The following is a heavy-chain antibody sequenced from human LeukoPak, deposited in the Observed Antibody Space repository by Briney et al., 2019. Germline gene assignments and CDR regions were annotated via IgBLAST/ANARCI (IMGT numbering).Heavy chain of an antibody. J-gene: IGHJ5*02. Sequence: PSETLSLTCAVYGGSFSGYYWSWIRQPPGKGLEGIGEINHSGSTNYNPSLKSRVTISVDTSKNQFSLKLSSVTAADTAVYYCARGFETLEYNWLDPWGQGTLVTVSS. V-gene: IGHV4-34*01. D-gene: IGHD3-16*01. CDR1: GGSFSGYY. CDR2: INHSGST. CDR3: ARGFETLEYNWLDP.